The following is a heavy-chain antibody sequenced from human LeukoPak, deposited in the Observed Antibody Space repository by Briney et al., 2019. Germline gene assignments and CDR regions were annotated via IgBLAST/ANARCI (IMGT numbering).Heavy chain of an antibody. V-gene: IGHV1-2*02. J-gene: IGHJ4*02. Sequence: ASVKVSCKASGYTFTGYYMHWVRQAPGQGLEGMGWINPNSGGTNYAQKFQGRVTMTRDTSTSTVYMELSSLRSEDTAVYYCASGYYGDLSDYWGQGTLVTVSS. CDR3: ASGYYGDLSDY. D-gene: IGHD4-17*01. CDR2: INPNSGGT. CDR1: GYTFTGYY.